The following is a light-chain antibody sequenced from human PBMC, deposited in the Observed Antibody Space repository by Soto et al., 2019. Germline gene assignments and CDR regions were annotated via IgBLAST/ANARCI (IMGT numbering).Light chain of an antibody. CDR2: DTS. Sequence: QAVVTQESSLTVSPGGTVTLTCDSSIDTVTTSHWPYWFQQKPGQAPKTLIYDTSNRHSWTPARFSGSILGGKAALILSGAQPEDEAEYYCLLSYNGAPAVFGGGTQLNVL. J-gene: IGLJ7*01. V-gene: IGLV7-46*01. CDR1: IDTVTTSHW. CDR3: LLSYNGAPAV.